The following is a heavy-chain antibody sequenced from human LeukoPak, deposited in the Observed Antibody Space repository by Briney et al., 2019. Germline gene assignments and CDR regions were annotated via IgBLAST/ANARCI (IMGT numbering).Heavy chain of an antibody. CDR3: ATSPARCSGGSCYYYYYGVDV. J-gene: IGHJ6*02. D-gene: IGHD2-15*01. CDR1: GGSISSSSYY. V-gene: IGHV4-39*01. Sequence: SETLSLTCTVSGGSISSSSYYWGWIRQPPGKGLEWIGSIYYSGSTYYNPSLKSRVTISVDTSKNQFSLKLSSVTAADTAVYYCATSPARCSGGSCYYYYYGVDVWGQGTTVTVSS. CDR2: IYYSGST.